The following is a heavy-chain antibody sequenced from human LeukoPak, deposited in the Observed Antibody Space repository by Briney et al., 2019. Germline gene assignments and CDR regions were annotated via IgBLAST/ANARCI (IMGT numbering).Heavy chain of an antibody. CDR2: IIPIFGIA. D-gene: IGHD2-2*01. Sequence: SVKVSCKASGGTFSSYAISWVRQAPGQGLEWMGRIIPIFGIANYAQKFQGRVTITADKSTSTAYMELSSLRSEDTAVYYCARGYCSSTSSYSSGMDVWGQGTTVTVSS. CDR3: ARGYCSSTSSYSSGMDV. CDR1: GGTFSSYA. J-gene: IGHJ6*02. V-gene: IGHV1-69*04.